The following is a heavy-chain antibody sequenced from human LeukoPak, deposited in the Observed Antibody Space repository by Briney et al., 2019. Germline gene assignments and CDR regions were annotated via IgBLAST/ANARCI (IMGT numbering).Heavy chain of an antibody. V-gene: IGHV1-2*02. J-gene: IGHJ3*02. D-gene: IGHD5-18*01. CDR1: GYTFTGYY. CDR2: ISPNSGGT. Sequence: GASVKVSCKASGYTFTGYYMHWVRQAPGQGLEWMGWISPNSGGTNYAQKFQGRVTMTRDTSISTAYMELSRLRSDDTAVYYCARSYSYGPYDAFDIWGQGTMVTVSS. CDR3: ARSYSYGPYDAFDI.